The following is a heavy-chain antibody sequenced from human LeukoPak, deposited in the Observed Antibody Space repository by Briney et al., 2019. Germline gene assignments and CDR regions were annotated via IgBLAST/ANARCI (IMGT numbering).Heavy chain of an antibody. D-gene: IGHD6-6*01. CDR2: IRYDGSNK. J-gene: IGHJ4*02. V-gene: IGHV3-30*02. Sequence: PGGSLRLSCAASGFTFSDSAIHWVRQAPGKGLEWVAFIRYDGSNKYYADSVKGRFTISRDNSKNTLYLQMNSLRAEDTAVYYCAKNDGYSSSSGFDYWGQGTLVTVSS. CDR1: GFTFSDSA. CDR3: AKNDGYSSSSGFDY.